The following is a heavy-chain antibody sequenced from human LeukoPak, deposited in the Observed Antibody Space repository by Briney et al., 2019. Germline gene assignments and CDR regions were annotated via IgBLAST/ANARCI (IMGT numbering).Heavy chain of an antibody. Sequence: GGSLRLSCAASGFTFDEYGMSWVRQAPGKGLEWVSAISGSGGSTYYADSVKGRFTISRDNSKNTLYLQMNSLKTEDTAVYYCTTAPYYDSSGYDYWGQGTLVTVSS. CDR1: GFTFDEYG. CDR2: ISGSGGST. CDR3: TTAPYYDSSGYDY. D-gene: IGHD3-22*01. V-gene: IGHV3-23*01. J-gene: IGHJ4*02.